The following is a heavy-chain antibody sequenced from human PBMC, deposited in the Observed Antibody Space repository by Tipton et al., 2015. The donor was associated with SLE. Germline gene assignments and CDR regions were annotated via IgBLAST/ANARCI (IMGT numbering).Heavy chain of an antibody. CDR1: GDSINSYY. Sequence: GLVKPSETLSLTCTVSGDSINSYYWSWIRQPPGEGLEWIGYIYYREGTTYSPSLKSRVTISLDASKNQLSLKLSSGTAADTAVYYCARHHGSGWLYGLDVWGQGTTVTVSS. D-gene: IGHD6-19*01. CDR3: ARHHGSGWLYGLDV. J-gene: IGHJ6*02. V-gene: IGHV4-59*08. CDR2: IYYREGT.